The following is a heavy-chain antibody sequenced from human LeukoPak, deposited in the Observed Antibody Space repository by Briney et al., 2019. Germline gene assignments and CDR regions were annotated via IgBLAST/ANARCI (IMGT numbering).Heavy chain of an antibody. CDR3: ARQPPNYGSGSYAFDI. CDR2: IYNSGST. V-gene: IGHV4-59*08. Sequence: SETLSLTCTVSGVSISSYYWSWIRQPPGKGLEWIGYIYNSGSTNYSPSLKSRVTISADTSKNQFSLKLSSVTAADTAVYYCARQPPNYGSGSYAFDIWGQGTMVTVSS. D-gene: IGHD3-10*01. J-gene: IGHJ3*02. CDR1: GVSISSYY.